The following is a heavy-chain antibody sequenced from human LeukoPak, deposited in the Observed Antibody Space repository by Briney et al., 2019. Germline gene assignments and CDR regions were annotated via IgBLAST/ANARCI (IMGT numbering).Heavy chain of an antibody. V-gene: IGHV1-2*02. J-gene: IGHJ6*03. CDR1: GGTFSSYA. CDR2: SNPNSGGT. CDR3: ASGVRVPMDV. D-gene: IGHD1-1*01. Sequence: ASVKVSCKASGGTFSSYAISWGRQAPGQGLEWMGWSNPNSGGTSYAQKFQNRVTMTRDTSISTAYMELSRLKSDDTAIYYCASGVRVPMDVWGKGTTVTVSS.